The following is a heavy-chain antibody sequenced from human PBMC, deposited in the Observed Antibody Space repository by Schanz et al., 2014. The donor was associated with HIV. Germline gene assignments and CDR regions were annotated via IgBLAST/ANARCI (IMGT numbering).Heavy chain of an antibody. Sequence: EVQLVESGGGLVQPGRSLRLSCAASGFTFDDYAMHWVRQAPGKGLEWVSGISWNSGSIDYADSVKGRFTISRDNAKNSLYLQMNSLRAEDTALYYCAKDIGGRENFYYYGMDVWGQGTTVTVSS. J-gene: IGHJ6*02. D-gene: IGHD1-26*01. CDR2: ISWNSGSI. CDR3: AKDIGGRENFYYYGMDV. V-gene: IGHV3-9*01. CDR1: GFTFDDYA.